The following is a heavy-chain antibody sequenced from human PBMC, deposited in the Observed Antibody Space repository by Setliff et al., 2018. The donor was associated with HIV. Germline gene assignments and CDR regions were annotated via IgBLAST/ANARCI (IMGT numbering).Heavy chain of an antibody. CDR1: GGSFSGYY. Sequence: TLSLTCAVYGGSFSGYYWSWIRQSPGKGLEWIGEINHSGSTNYNPSLKSRVTILGDTSKNQFSLKLSSVTAADTAVYYCARGSGYDSYHYYYMDVWGKGTTVTVSS. J-gene: IGHJ6*03. CDR2: INHSGST. D-gene: IGHD5-12*01. V-gene: IGHV4-34*01. CDR3: ARGSGYDSYHYYYMDV.